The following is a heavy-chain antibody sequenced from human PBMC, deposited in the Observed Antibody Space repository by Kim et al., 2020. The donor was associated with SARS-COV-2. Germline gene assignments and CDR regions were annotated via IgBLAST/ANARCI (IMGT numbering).Heavy chain of an antibody. CDR3: ARAPIWFGEFGWFDA. Sequence: SETLSLTCIVSCGSINSGGYYWSWIRQHPGKGLEWIGYMYYSGSISYIPSYNPSLKSRVTILLDTSKNQFSLNLTSVTAADTAVYYCARAPIWFGEFGWFDAWGQGTLVTVSS. J-gene: IGHJ5*02. CDR2: MYYSGSISYIP. V-gene: IGHV4-31*03. D-gene: IGHD3-10*01. CDR1: CGSINSGGYY.